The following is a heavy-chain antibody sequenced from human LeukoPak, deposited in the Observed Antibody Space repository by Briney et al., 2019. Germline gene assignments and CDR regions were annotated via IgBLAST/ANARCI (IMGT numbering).Heavy chain of an antibody. J-gene: IGHJ6*04. D-gene: IGHD3-10*02. V-gene: IGHV3-7*01. CDR2: IKQDGSER. Sequence: GGSLRLSCAASGFTFSNYWMTWVRQAPGKGLEWVANIKQDGSERYYVHSVEGRFIISRDNAKNSLYLQMNSLRAEDTAVYYCAELGITMIGGVWGKGTTVTISS. CDR1: GFTFSNYW. CDR3: AELGITMIGGV.